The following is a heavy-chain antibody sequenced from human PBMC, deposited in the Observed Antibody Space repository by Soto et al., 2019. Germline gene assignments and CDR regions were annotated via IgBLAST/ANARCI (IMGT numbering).Heavy chain of an antibody. CDR2: MSGSGDDA. D-gene: IGHD3-3*01. V-gene: IGHV3-23*01. Sequence: PGVSLRLSCAASGFTFSTYGMSWIRQAPGKGLEWVSVMSGSGDDAYYADSVKGRFTISRDNSKNTLYLQMNSLRAGDTAVYFCAKKVTIYAVDPAEYWGQGTQVTGSS. J-gene: IGHJ4*02. CDR3: AKKVTIYAVDPAEY. CDR1: GFTFSTYG.